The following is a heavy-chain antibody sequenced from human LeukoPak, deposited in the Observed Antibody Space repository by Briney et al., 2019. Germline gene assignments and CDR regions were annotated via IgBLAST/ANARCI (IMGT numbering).Heavy chain of an antibody. CDR3: TPTYYYDSSGYYYPGY. J-gene: IGHJ4*02. D-gene: IGHD3-22*01. Sequence: GGSLRLSCAASGFSFTKAWMSWGRQAPGKGLEWVGRIKTESEGGAIDYAAPVKGRFTISRDDSKNTLYLQMNSLKTEDTAVYYCTPTYYYDSSGYYYPGYWGQGTLVTVSS. CDR2: IKTESEGGAI. V-gene: IGHV3-15*01. CDR1: GFSFTKAW.